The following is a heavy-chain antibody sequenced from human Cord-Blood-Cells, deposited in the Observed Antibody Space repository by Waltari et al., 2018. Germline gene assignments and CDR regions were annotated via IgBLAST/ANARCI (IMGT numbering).Heavy chain of an antibody. CDR2: ISSSSSYI. J-gene: IGHJ4*02. D-gene: IGHD7-27*01. CDR3: ARSPNWYFDY. V-gene: IGHV3-21*01. Sequence: EVQLVESGGGLVKPGGSLRLSCAASGFTLSSYSMNWVRQAPGKGLEWVSSISSSSSYIYYADSVKGRFTISRDNAKNSLYLQMNSLRAEDTAVYYCARSPNWYFDYWGQGTLVTVSS. CDR1: GFTLSSYS.